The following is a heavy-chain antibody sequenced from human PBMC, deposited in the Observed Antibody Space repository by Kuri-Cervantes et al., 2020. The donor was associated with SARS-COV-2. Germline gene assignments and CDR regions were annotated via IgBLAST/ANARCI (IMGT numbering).Heavy chain of an antibody. J-gene: IGHJ3*02. D-gene: IGHD1-26*01. V-gene: IGHV1-2*02. CDR1: GYTFSGYY. CDR2: INPNNGGT. CDR3: ARGAVGATSLGAFDI. Sequence: ASVKVSCKASGYTFSGYYMHWVRRAPGQGLEWMGWINPNNGGTNYAQKFQGRVTMTRDTSISTAYMELSSLRSDDTAVYYCARGAVGATSLGAFDIWGQGTMVTV.